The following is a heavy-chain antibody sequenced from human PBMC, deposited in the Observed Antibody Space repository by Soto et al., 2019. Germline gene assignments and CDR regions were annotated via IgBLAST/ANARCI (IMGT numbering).Heavy chain of an antibody. Sequence: QVQLQESGPGLVKPSQTLSLTCTVSGGSISSGGYYWSWIRQHPGKGLEWIGYMYYSGITYYNPSLKSRITISADTSKNQFSLNLRSVTDADTAVYYCACLREYFDSSGQGDYWGQGTLVTVSS. CDR2: MYYSGIT. D-gene: IGHD3-22*01. V-gene: IGHV4-31*03. CDR3: ACLREYFDSSGQGDY. CDR1: GGSISSGGYY. J-gene: IGHJ4*02.